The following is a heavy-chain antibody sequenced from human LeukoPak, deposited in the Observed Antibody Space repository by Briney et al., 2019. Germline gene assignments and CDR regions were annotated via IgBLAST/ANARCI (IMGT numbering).Heavy chain of an antibody. CDR3: ARAHAGDYGDPEYYYYGMDV. V-gene: IGHV4-31*03. CDR2: IYYSGST. Sequence: SGTLSLTCTVSGGSISSGGYYWSWIGQHPGKGLEWIGYIYYSGSTYYNPSLKSRVTISVDTSKNQFSLKLSSVTAADTAVYYCARAHAGDYGDPEYYYYGMDVWGQGTTVTVSS. CDR1: GGSISSGGYY. D-gene: IGHD4-17*01. J-gene: IGHJ6*02.